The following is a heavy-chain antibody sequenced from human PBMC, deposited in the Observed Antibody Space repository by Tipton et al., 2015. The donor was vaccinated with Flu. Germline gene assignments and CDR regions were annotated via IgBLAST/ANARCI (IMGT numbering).Heavy chain of an antibody. CDR3: ARVRDSNGWFPFDY. J-gene: IGHJ4*02. Sequence: GSLRLSCAASGFTFSRYAMSWVRQAPGKGLEWVASVSGGGGTTYFADSVKGRFTISRDNSRNMVFLQMNSLKTEDTAVYYCARVRDSNGWFPFDYWGQGTLVTVSS. D-gene: IGHD6-19*01. V-gene: IGHV3-23*01. CDR2: VSGGGGTT. CDR1: GFTFSRYA.